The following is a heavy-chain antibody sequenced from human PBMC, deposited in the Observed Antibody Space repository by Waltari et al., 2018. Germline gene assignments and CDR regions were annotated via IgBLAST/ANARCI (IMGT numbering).Heavy chain of an antibody. CDR3: ARARGSCYWS. CDR1: GGSFSGSY. Sequence: QVQLQQWGAGLLKPSETLSLTCAVYGGSFSGSYWGWSRPPPGKGLEWIGEINHSGSTNYNPSLKSRVTISVDTSKNQFSLKLSSVTAADTAVYYCARARGSCYWSWGQGTLVTVSS. V-gene: IGHV4-34*01. J-gene: IGHJ4*02. D-gene: IGHD2-15*01. CDR2: INHSGST.